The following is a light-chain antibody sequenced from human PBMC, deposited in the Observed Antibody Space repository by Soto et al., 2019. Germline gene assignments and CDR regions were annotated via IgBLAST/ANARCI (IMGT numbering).Light chain of an antibody. CDR2: GAS. Sequence: EIVMTQSPATLSVSPGERATLSCRASQSVSSNLAWYQQKPGQAPRLLIYGASTRANGLPARCSGSGSGTAFTLTISSLQSEDFAAYYCQQYNNWPKTFGQGTKVDI. CDR1: QSVSSN. J-gene: IGKJ1*01. V-gene: IGKV3-15*01. CDR3: QQYNNWPKT.